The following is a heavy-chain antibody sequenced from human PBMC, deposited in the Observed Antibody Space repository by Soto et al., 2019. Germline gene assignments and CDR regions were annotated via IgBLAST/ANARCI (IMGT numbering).Heavy chain of an antibody. Sequence: SSETLSLTCTVSGGSISSGDYYWSWIRQPPGEGLEWIGHISYSESPYYNPSLESRVTISVDTSKNQFSLQLSSVTAADTSVYYCARAHGVVTAFDYWGQGTLVTVSS. CDR3: ARAHGVVTAFDY. J-gene: IGHJ4*02. CDR2: ISYSESP. V-gene: IGHV4-30-4*01. CDR1: GGSISSGDYY. D-gene: IGHD2-21*02.